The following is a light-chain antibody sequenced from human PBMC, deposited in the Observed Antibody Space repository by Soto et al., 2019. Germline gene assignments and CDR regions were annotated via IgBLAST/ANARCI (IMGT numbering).Light chain of an antibody. CDR1: QSVLYSSNNKNY. Sequence: DIVMTQSPDSLAVSLGERTTINCKSSQSVLYSSNNKNYLAWYQHTPGQPPKLLLYWASTRESGVPNRFSGSGSGTDFTLTSGSLQAEDVAVYYCQQYYSAPPTFGQGTKLELK. CDR2: WAS. V-gene: IGKV4-1*01. CDR3: QQYYSAPPT. J-gene: IGKJ2*01.